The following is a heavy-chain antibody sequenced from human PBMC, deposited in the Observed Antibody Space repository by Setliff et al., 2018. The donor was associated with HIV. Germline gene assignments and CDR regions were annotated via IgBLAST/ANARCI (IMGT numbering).Heavy chain of an antibody. V-gene: IGHV1-24*01. CDR2: FDPEDGET. CDR1: GYTFTSYA. CDR3: VRGYRSAWNSWFDA. J-gene: IGHJ5*02. D-gene: IGHD6-19*01. Sequence: ASVKVSCKASGYTFTSYAMNWVRQAPGQGLEWMGGFDPEDGETIYAQKFQGRVTMTEDTSTDTAYMDLSSLRAGDTAVYYCVRGYRSAWNSWFDAWGQGTRVTVSS.